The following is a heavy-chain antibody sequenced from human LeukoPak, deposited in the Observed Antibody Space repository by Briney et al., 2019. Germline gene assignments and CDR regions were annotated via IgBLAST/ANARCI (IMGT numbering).Heavy chain of an antibody. J-gene: IGHJ4*02. CDR3: ARSRGIAAAGTGDY. CDR1: GFTFSSYA. Sequence: GRSLRLSCAASGFTFSSYAMHWVRQAPGKGLEWVAVISYDGSNKYYADSVKGRFTISRDNSKNTLYLQMNSLRAEDTAVYYCARSRGIAAAGTGDYWGQGTLVTVSS. CDR2: ISYDGSNK. D-gene: IGHD6-13*01. V-gene: IGHV3-30*01.